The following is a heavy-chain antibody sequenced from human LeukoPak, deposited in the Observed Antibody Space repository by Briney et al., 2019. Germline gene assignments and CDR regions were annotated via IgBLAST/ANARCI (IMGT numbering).Heavy chain of an antibody. V-gene: IGHV3-21*01. D-gene: IGHD1-20*01. CDR1: GFTFSSYE. Sequence: SGGSLRLSCAASGFTFSSYEMNWVRQAPGKGLEWVSFISTSSSYIYYADSVKGRFTISRDNARNSLYLHMNSLRAEDTAVYYCARDNWIEAHYFDYWGQGTLVTVSS. CDR3: ARDNWIEAHYFDY. J-gene: IGHJ4*02. CDR2: ISTSSSYI.